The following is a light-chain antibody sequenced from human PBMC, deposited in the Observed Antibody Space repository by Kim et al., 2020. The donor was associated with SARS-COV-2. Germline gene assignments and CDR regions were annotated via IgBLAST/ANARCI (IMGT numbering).Light chain of an antibody. Sequence: EIVLTQSPGTLSLSPGERATLSCRASQSVSSTYLAWYQQTPGQAPRLLIYGASSRATGIPGRFSGSGAGTDFTLTISRLEPEDFAVYYCQQYGSSPLTFGGGTQVDIK. V-gene: IGKV3-20*01. CDR1: QSVSSTY. CDR2: GAS. J-gene: IGKJ4*01. CDR3: QQYGSSPLT.